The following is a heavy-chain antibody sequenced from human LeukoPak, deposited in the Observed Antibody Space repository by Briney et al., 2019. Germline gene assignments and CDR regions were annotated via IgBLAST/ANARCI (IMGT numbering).Heavy chain of an antibody. V-gene: IGHV1-18*01. CDR3: ARGDGDLYYYYGMDV. J-gene: IGHJ6*02. CDR2: ISAYNGNT. Sequence: GASVKVSCKASGYTFTSYGISWVRQAPGQGLEWMGWISAYNGNTNYAQKLQGRVTMTTGTSTSTAYMELRSLRSDDTAVYYCARGDGDLYYYYGMDVWGQGTTVTVSS. D-gene: IGHD4-17*01. CDR1: GYTFTSYG.